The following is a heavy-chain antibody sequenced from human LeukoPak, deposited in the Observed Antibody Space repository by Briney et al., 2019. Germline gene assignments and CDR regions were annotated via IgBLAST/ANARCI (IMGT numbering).Heavy chain of an antibody. CDR2: IYYSGNT. J-gene: IGHJ4*02. V-gene: IGHV4-61*08. CDR1: GVSISSGGYY. D-gene: IGHD6-19*01. Sequence: SQTLSLTCTVSGVSISSGGYYWSWIRQPPGKGLEWIGYIYYSGNTNYNPSLTSRVTISIDTSKHQFSLNLRSVTAADTAVYYCASSSSGWLDYWGQGTLVTVSS. CDR3: ASSSSGWLDY.